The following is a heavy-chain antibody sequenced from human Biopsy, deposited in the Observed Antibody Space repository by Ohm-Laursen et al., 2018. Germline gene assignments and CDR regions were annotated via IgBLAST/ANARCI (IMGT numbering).Heavy chain of an antibody. CDR1: SYTFTDYN. CDR3: ARDPLNGHKHFDY. D-gene: IGHD2-8*01. J-gene: IGHJ4*02. Sequence: ATVKVSCKPSSYTFTDYNIHWMRQAPGQGLEWLGYINCKTGATNYAQKFQGTVTMTRDTSISTAYLALGSLRSADTAIYYCARDPLNGHKHFDYWGQGSLVTVSS. V-gene: IGHV1-2*02. CDR2: INCKTGAT.